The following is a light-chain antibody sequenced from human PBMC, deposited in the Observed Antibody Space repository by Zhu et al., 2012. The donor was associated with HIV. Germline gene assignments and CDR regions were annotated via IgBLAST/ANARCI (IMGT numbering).Light chain of an antibody. CDR1: QGISNH. CDR3: QHLTLYPT. V-gene: IGKV1-9*01. CDR2: GAS. J-gene: IGKJ4*01. Sequence: DIQLTQSPSFLSASVGDRVTITCRASQGISNHLAWYHQKPGKAPKLLIYGASVLQSGVPSRFSGSGSGTEFTLTISSLQPEDFATYFCQHLTLYPTFGGGSKVGSN.